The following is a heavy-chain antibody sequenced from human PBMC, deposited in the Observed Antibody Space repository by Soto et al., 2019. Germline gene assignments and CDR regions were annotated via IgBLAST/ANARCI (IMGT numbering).Heavy chain of an antibody. Sequence: HGESLKISCTASGFTFGDYPMSWFRQAPGKGLEWVGFIRSKAYGGTTEYAASVKGRFTISRDDSKSIAYLQMNSLKTEDTAVYYCARAGIRTSFDYWGQGTLVTVSS. J-gene: IGHJ4*02. CDR2: IRSKAYGGTT. CDR1: GFTFGDYP. V-gene: IGHV3-49*03. CDR3: ARAGIRTSFDY. D-gene: IGHD2-21*01.